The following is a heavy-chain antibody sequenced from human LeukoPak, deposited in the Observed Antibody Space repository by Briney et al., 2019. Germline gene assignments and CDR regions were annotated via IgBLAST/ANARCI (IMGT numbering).Heavy chain of an antibody. CDR2: ISYDGSNK. J-gene: IGHJ4*02. CDR1: GLTFSSYA. Sequence: GGSLRLSCAASGLTFSSYAMHWVRQAPGKGLEWVAVISYDGSNKYYADSVKGRFTISRDNSKNTLYLQMNSLRAEDTAVYYCARESPVGSFFDYWGQGTLVTVSS. CDR3: ARESPVGSFFDY. V-gene: IGHV3-30-3*01. D-gene: IGHD6-13*01.